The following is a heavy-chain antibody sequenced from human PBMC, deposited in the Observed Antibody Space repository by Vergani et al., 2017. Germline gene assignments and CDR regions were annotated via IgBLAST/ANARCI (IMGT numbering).Heavy chain of an antibody. CDR2: ISGSGGST. CDR3: AKDSPKYYYDSSGYERFDY. CDR1: GFTFSSYA. Sequence: EVQLLESGGGLVQPGGSLRLSCAASGFTFSSYAMSWVRQAPGKGLEWVSAISGSGGSTYYADSVKGRFTISRYTSKNTLYLQMNSLRAEDTAVYYCAKDSPKYYYDSSGYERFDYWGQGTLVTVSS. D-gene: IGHD3-22*01. J-gene: IGHJ4*02. V-gene: IGHV3-23*01.